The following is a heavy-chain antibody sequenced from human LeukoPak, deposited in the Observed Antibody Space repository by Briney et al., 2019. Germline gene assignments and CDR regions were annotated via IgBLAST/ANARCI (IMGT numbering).Heavy chain of an antibody. J-gene: IGHJ4*02. V-gene: IGHV4-34*01. Sequence: PSETLSLTCEVSGDSLSSGGYSWSWIRQPPGKGLEWIGEINHSGSTNYNPSLKSRVTISVDTSKNQFSLKLSSVTAADTAVYYCARQRGPMVRGVPLCYWGQGTLVTVSS. CDR1: GDSLSSGGYS. D-gene: IGHD3-10*01. CDR3: ARQRGPMVRGVPLCY. CDR2: INHSGST.